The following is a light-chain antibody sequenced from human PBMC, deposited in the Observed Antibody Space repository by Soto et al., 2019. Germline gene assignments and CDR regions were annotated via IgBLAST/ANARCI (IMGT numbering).Light chain of an antibody. Sequence: QSALTQPPSASGSPGQSVTISCTGTSSDVGAYKYVSWYQQYPGKAPKLMIYEVTKRPSGVPDRFSGSKSGNMASLTVSGLQAEDEADYYCTSYVGNDIWVFGGGTKLAV. CDR2: EVT. J-gene: IGLJ3*02. V-gene: IGLV2-8*01. CDR3: TSYVGNDIWV. CDR1: SSDVGAYKY.